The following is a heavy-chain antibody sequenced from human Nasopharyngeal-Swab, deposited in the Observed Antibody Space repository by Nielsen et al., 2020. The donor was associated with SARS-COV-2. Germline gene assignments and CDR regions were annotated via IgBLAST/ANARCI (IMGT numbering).Heavy chain of an antibody. CDR3: ARDFLGRGYSYGYEDYYYYGMDV. CDR2: IYYGGRT. Sequence: SATLSLTCTVSGGSISSDGYYWIWLRQHPGKGLEWIGYIYYGGRTYNNPSLKSRVTISVDTSKNQFSLKLSSVTAADTAVYYCARDFLGRGYSYGYEDYYYYGMDVWGQGTTVTVSS. D-gene: IGHD5-18*01. V-gene: IGHV4-31*03. CDR1: GGSISSDGYY. J-gene: IGHJ6*02.